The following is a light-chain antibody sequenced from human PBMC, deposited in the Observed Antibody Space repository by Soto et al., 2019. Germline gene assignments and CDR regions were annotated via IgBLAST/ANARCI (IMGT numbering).Light chain of an antibody. Sequence: EIVMTQSPATLSVSPGERATLSCRASQSVNSNLAWYQQKPVQAPRLLISGASTRATGIPARFSGSGSGTEFTLTISSLQSEDFAVYYCQQYNNWPRTFGQGTKVDIK. CDR1: QSVNSN. J-gene: IGKJ1*01. V-gene: IGKV3-15*01. CDR2: GAS. CDR3: QQYNNWPRT.